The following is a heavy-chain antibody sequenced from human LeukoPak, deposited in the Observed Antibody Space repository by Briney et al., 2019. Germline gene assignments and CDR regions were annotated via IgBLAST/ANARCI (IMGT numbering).Heavy chain of an antibody. V-gene: IGHV1-8*01. J-gene: IGHJ4*02. CDR3: ARDHSGSNEDY. D-gene: IGHD1-26*01. CDR2: MNPNSGNT. Sequence: ASVKVSCKASGYTFSRYDINWVRQATGQGLEWMGWMNPNSGNTGYAQKFQGRVTMTRNTSISTAYMELSSLRSDDTAVYYCARDHSGSNEDYWGQGTLVTVSS. CDR1: GYTFSRYD.